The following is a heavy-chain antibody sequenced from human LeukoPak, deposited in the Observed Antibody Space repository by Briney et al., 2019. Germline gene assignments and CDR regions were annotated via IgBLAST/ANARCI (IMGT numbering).Heavy chain of an antibody. CDR3: AKSGLNRFDY. J-gene: IGHJ4*02. V-gene: IGHV3-23*01. D-gene: IGHD2-15*01. CDR1: GFNFRDYY. CDR2: FSGSGGST. Sequence: GGSLRLSCAASGFNFRDYYMSWVRQAPGKGLEWVSTFSGSGGSTHYADSVKGRFTISRDNSKNTLYLQMNSLRAEDTAVYYCAKSGLNRFDYWGQGTLVTVSS.